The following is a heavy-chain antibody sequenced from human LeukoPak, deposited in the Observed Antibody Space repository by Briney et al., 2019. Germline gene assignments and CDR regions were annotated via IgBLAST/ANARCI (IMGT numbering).Heavy chain of an antibody. V-gene: IGHV4-39*07. J-gene: IGHJ4*02. CDR1: GGSISGSSYN. CDR3: ARGQFYHDSTGYSD. CDR2: IYYRGST. Sequence: SETLSLTCTVSGGSISGSSYNWGWIRQPQGKGLEWIGNIYYRGSTQYNLSVKSRVTISVDTSKNQFSLKLTSVTAADTAVYYCARGQFYHDSTGYSDWGQGTLVTVSS. D-gene: IGHD3-22*01.